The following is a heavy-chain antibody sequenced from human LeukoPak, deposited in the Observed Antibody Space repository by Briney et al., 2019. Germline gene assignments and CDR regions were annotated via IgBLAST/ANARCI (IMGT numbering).Heavy chain of an antibody. CDR3: ARDIGVSQFDY. D-gene: IGHD3-10*01. V-gene: IGHV4-34*01. J-gene: IGHJ4*02. CDR2: INHSGST. CDR1: GGSFSGYY. Sequence: SETLSLTCAVYGGSFSGYYWSWIRQPPGKGLEWIGEINHSGSTNYNPSLKSRVTISVDTSKNQFSLKLSSVTAADTAVYYCARDIGVSQFDYWGQGTLVTVSS.